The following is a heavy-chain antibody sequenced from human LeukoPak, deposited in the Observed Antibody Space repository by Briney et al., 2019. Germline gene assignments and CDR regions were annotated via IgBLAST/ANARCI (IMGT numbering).Heavy chain of an antibody. D-gene: IGHD6-13*01. CDR3: AKAHRLGTAASSFDY. CDR2: ISYDGSNK. J-gene: IGHJ4*02. Sequence: GGSLRLSCAASGFTFSSYSMHWVRQAPGKGLEWVAVISYDGSNKYYADSVKGRFTISRDNSKNTLYLQMNSLRAEDTAVYYCAKAHRLGTAASSFDYWGQGTLVTVSS. CDR1: GFTFSSYS. V-gene: IGHV3-30*18.